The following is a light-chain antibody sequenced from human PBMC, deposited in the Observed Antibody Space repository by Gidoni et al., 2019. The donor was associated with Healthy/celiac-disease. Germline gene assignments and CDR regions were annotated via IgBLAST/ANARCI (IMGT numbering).Light chain of an antibody. J-gene: IGLJ3*02. Sequence: QSALTQTASVSGSPGQPITISCTGTSSDVGGYNYVSWYQQHPGNAPQLMIYDASNRPSGVSNRFSGSKSGNTASLTISGLQAEDAADYYCSSYTSSSTLVFGGGTKLTVL. CDR2: DAS. V-gene: IGLV2-14*03. CDR1: SSDVGGYNY. CDR3: SSYTSSSTLV.